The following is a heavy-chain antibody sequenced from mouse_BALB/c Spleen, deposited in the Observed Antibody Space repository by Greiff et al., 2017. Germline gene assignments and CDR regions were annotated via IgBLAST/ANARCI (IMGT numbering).Heavy chain of an antibody. CDR3: AKGYGSSSYWYLDV. CDR2: INPYNGDT. CDR1: GYSFTGYF. J-gene: IGHJ1*01. Sequence: VQLQQSGPELVKPGASVKISCKASGYSFTGYFMNWVMQSHGKSLEWIGRINPYNGDTFYNQKFKGKATLTVDKSSSTAHMELRSLASEDSAVYYCAKGYGSSSYWYLDVWGAGTTVTVSS. D-gene: IGHD1-1*01. V-gene: IGHV1-20*02.